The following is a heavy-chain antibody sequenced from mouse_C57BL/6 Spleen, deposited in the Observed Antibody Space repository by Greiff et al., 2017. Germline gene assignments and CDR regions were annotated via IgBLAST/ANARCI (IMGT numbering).Heavy chain of an antibody. V-gene: IGHV14-2*01. CDR3: ARNYYGSSRLYAMDD. J-gene: IGHJ4*01. Sequence: VQLQQSGAELVKPGASVKLSCTASGYNIKDYYMTWVKQRTEKGLEWIGRIDPEDGVTTSAPKFQGKATLTADPTSNTANLQLSSLTSEDTAVYYCARNYYGSSRLYAMDDWGQGTSVTVSS. CDR1: GYNIKDYY. D-gene: IGHD1-1*01. CDR2: IDPEDGVT.